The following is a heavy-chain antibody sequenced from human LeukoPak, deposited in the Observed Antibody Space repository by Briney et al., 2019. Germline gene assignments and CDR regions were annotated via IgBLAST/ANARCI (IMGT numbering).Heavy chain of an antibody. Sequence: GGSLRLSCSASGFTFSEYPMHWVRQAPGKGLESVSTISSNGGNTHYADSVKGRFTIPRDNSKNTLYLQMSSLRAEDTAVYYCVKDLDDYPTSDAFDLWGQGTMVTVSS. V-gene: IGHV3-64D*06. CDR1: GFTFSEYP. J-gene: IGHJ3*01. D-gene: IGHD5-24*01. CDR2: ISSNGGNT. CDR3: VKDLDDYPTSDAFDL.